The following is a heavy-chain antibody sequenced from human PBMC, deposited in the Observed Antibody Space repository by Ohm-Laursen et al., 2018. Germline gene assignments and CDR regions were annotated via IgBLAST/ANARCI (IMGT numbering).Heavy chain of an antibody. D-gene: IGHD3-3*01. CDR3: AKSGIYDFWSGYSHDNWFDP. Sequence: SLRLSCAASGFTFSSFSMNWVRQAPGKGLEWISYINEVSSHIYDADSVKGRITVARDNAKNSLYLQLNSLRAEDTAVYYCAKSGIYDFWSGYSHDNWFDPWGQGTLVTVSS. J-gene: IGHJ5*02. CDR1: GFTFSSFS. CDR2: INEVSSHI. V-gene: IGHV3-21*04.